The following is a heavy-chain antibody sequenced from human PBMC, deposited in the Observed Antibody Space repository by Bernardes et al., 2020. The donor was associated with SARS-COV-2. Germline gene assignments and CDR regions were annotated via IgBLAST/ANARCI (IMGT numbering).Heavy chain of an antibody. CDR2: MNPASANT. V-gene: IGHV1-8*01. D-gene: IGHD6-19*01. Sequence: ASVKVSCKASGYTFTNYDINWVRQAAGQGLEWMGWMNPASANTGYAQKFQGRITMTRNTSISTAYMELSSLRSEDTAVYYCARGPIGVAGTRVFDWFDPWGQGTLVTVSS. CDR1: GYTFTNYD. CDR3: ARGPIGVAGTRVFDWFDP. J-gene: IGHJ5*02.